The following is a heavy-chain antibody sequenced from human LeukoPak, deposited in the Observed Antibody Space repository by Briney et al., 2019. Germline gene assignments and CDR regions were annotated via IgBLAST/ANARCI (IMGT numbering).Heavy chain of an antibody. CDR3: ASQRATLVSTHYYMDV. Sequence: PAETLSLTCSVSGFSISSSAYYWGWVRQSPGKGPEWIRAVYYNGTTHYNPSLQSRVTITADTSKTQFSLALTSVTAADAVVYWCASQRATLVSTHYYMDVWGKGTTVVVSS. D-gene: IGHD2/OR15-2a*01. CDR1: GFSISSSAYY. CDR2: VYYNGTT. J-gene: IGHJ6*03. V-gene: IGHV4-39*07.